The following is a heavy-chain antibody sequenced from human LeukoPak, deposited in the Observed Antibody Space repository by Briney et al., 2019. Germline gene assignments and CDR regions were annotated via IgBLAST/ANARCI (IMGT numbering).Heavy chain of an antibody. CDR1: GFTVSSNY. CDR2: IYSGGST. D-gene: IGHD3-22*01. J-gene: IGHJ3*02. V-gene: IGHV3-66*01. Sequence: PGGSLRLSCAASGFTVSSNYMSWVRQAPGKGLEWVSVIYSGGSTYYADSVKGRFTISRDNAKNTLYLQMNSLRAEDTTVYYCARGGPEGVVDTLDALDIWGQGTMVTVSS. CDR3: ARGGPEGVVDTLDALDI.